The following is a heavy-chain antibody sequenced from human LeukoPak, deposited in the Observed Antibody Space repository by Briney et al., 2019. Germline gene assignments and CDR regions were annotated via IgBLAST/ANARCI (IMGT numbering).Heavy chain of an antibody. CDR3: ARGNPSGYYDSSGYYPIRY. V-gene: IGHV1-8*01. D-gene: IGHD3-22*01. Sequence: ASVKVSCTASGYTFTSYDINWVRQATGQGLEWMGWMNPNSGNTGYAQKFQGRVTMTRNTSISTAYMELSSLRSEDTAVYYCARGNPSGYYDSSGYYPIRYWGQGTLVTVSS. J-gene: IGHJ4*02. CDR2: MNPNSGNT. CDR1: GYTFTSYD.